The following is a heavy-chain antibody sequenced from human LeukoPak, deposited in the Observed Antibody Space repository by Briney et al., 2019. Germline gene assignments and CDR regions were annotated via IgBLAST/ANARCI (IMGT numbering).Heavy chain of an antibody. CDR3: ARHTTLCSYGYVPAGEYFDY. D-gene: IGHD5-18*01. Sequence: KPSETLSLTCTVSGGSISSSSYYWGWIRQPPGKGLEWIGSIYYGGSTYYNPSLKSRVTISVDTSKNQFSLKLSSVTAADTAVYYCARHTTLCSYGYVPAGEYFDYWGQGTLVTVSS. CDR2: IYYGGST. J-gene: IGHJ4*02. CDR1: GGSISSSSYY. V-gene: IGHV4-39*01.